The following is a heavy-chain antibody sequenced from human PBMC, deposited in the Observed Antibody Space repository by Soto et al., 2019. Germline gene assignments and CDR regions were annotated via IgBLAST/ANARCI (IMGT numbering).Heavy chain of an antibody. CDR2: ISSSSSYT. V-gene: IGHV3-11*05. CDR3: ATGQYYYDSSGYYYS. D-gene: IGHD3-22*01. J-gene: IGHJ4*02. CDR1: GFTFSHYY. Sequence: QVQLVESGGGLDKPGGSLRLSCAASGFTFSHYYMSWIRQAPGKGLEWVSYISSSSSYTNYADSVKGRFTISRDNAKNSLYLQMNSLRAEDTAVYYCATGQYYYDSSGYYYSWGQGTLVTVSS.